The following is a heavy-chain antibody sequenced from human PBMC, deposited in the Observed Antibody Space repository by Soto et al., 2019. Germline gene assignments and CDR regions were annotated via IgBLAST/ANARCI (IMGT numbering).Heavy chain of an antibody. V-gene: IGHV4-30-4*01. D-gene: IGHD2-2*01. CDR1: GGSISSGDYY. CDR3: ARYQKGPFDH. J-gene: IGHJ4*02. CDR2: IYYTGST. Sequence: PSETLSLTCTVSGGSISSGDYYWSWIRQPPGKGLEWIGYIYYTGSTYYNPSLKSRLTISVDTSKNQFSLKLTSVTAADTAVYFCARYQKGPFDHWGQGTLVNVSS.